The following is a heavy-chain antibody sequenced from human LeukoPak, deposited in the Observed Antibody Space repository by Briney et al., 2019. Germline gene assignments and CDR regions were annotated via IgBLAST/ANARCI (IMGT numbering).Heavy chain of an antibody. CDR3: VRPVGMATSGY. Sequence: GGSLRLSCAAFGFTFSSYWMHWVRQAPGQGLVWVSRISSDGSSASYADSVRGRFTISRDNAKNTLDLQMNSLTVEDTAVYYCVRPVGMATSGYWGQGTLVTVSS. CDR2: ISSDGSSA. J-gene: IGHJ4*02. V-gene: IGHV3-74*01. D-gene: IGHD5-24*01. CDR1: GFTFSSYW.